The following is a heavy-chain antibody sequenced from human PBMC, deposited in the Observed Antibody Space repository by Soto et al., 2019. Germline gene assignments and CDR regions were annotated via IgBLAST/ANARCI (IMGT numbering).Heavy chain of an antibody. J-gene: IGHJ5*02. CDR2: INAGNGNT. V-gene: IGHV1-3*01. D-gene: IGHD2-2*01. CDR1: GYTFTSYA. Sequence: ASVKVSCKASGYTFTSYAMHWVRQAPGQRLEWMGWINAGNGNTKYSQKFQGRVTITRDTSGSTAYMELSSLRSEDTAVYYCARGPREDIVVVPAAKRKNWFDPWGQGTLVTVSS. CDR3: ARGPREDIVVVPAAKRKNWFDP.